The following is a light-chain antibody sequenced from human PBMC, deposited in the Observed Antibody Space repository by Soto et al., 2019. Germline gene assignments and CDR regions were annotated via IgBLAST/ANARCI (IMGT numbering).Light chain of an antibody. CDR3: QQRSNWPGT. J-gene: IGKJ3*01. CDR2: DAS. Sequence: EIVMTQSPATLSLSPGERATLSCRASQSVSSYLAWYQQKPGQAPRLLIYDASNRATGIPARFSGSGSGTDFTLTISSLEPEDFAVNYCQQRSNWPGTFGPVTKVDIK. V-gene: IGKV3-11*01. CDR1: QSVSSY.